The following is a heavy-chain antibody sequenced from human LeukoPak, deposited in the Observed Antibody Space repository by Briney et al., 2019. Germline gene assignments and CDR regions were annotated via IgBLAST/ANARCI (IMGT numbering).Heavy chain of an antibody. V-gene: IGHV1-18*01. D-gene: IGHD3-22*01. Sequence: ASVKVSCKASGYTFTSYGISWVRQAPGQGLEWMGWISAYNGNTNYAQKLQGRVTMTTDTSTSTAYMELRSLRSDDTAVYYCARDMGIYDSSSPYYFDYWGQEPWSPSPQ. CDR3: ARDMGIYDSSSPYYFDY. J-gene: IGHJ4*01. CDR1: GYTFTSYG. CDR2: ISAYNGNT.